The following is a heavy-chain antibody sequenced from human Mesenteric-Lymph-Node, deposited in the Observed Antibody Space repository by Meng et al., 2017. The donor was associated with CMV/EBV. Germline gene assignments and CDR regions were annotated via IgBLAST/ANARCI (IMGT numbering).Heavy chain of an antibody. CDR2: ISYDGSNK. CDR1: GFTFSSYA. CDR3: ARGPYSSSAVRGGWFDP. D-gene: IGHD6-6*01. V-gene: IGHV3-30-3*01. J-gene: IGHJ5*02. Sequence: GESLKISCAASGFTFSSYAMHWVRQAPGKGLEWVAVISYDGSNKYYADSVKGRFTISRDNSKNTLYLQMNSLRAEDTAVYYCARGPYSSSAVRGGWFDPWGQGTLVTVSS.